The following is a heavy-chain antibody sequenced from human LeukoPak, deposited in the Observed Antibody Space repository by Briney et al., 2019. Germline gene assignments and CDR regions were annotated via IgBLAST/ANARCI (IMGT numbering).Heavy chain of an antibody. CDR1: GFTFSTYW. D-gene: IGHD4-17*01. V-gene: IGHV3-74*01. CDR3: ARGRYYLDS. CDR2: FDSDGRST. Sequence: GGSLRLSCAASGFTFSTYWMHWVRQAPGKGLVWVSRFDSDGRSTYYADSVKGRFTISRDNAKNTLYLRMNSLRAEDTAVYYCARGRYYLDSWGQGTLVTVSS. J-gene: IGHJ4*02.